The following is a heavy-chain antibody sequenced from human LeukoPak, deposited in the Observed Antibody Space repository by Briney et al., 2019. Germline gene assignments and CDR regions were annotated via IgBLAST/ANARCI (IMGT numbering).Heavy chain of an antibody. CDR3: AKSTTKAHYYDSSGYPY. D-gene: IGHD3-22*01. V-gene: IGHV3-23*01. Sequence: GGSLRLSCAASGFTFSSYAMSWVRQAPGKGLEWVSAISGSGGSTYYADSVRGRFTISRDNSKNTLYLQMNSLRAEDTAVYYCAKSTTKAHYYDSSGYPYWGQGTLVTVSS. CDR1: GFTFSSYA. CDR2: ISGSGGST. J-gene: IGHJ4*02.